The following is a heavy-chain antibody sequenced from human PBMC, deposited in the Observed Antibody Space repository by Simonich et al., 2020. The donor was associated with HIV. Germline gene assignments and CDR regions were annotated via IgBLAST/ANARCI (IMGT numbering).Heavy chain of an antibody. CDR1: GYTFTSYY. CDR3: ARGVDSGSYFWFDP. Sequence: QVQLVQSGTEVKKPGASVKVSCKASGYTFTSYYMHWVRQAPGQGLEYMGWINPNSGGTNYAQKFQGRVTMTRDTSISTAYMELSRLESDDTAMYYCARGVDSGSYFWFDPWGQGTLVTVSS. CDR2: INPNSGGT. J-gene: IGHJ5*02. V-gene: IGHV1-2*02. D-gene: IGHD1-26*01.